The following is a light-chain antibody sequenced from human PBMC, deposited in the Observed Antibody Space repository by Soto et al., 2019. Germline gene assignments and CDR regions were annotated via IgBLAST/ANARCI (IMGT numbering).Light chain of an antibody. Sequence: EIVLTQSPSALSLYPGERATLSCRASQSVTSRYLAWYQQKPGQAPRLLIFGASIRDTGIPDRFSGSGSGTDFTLTISRLDPEDFAVYYCQQYGSSPSFGQGTNVAIK. J-gene: IGKJ1*01. CDR2: GAS. CDR3: QQYGSSPS. CDR1: QSVTSRY. V-gene: IGKV3-20*01.